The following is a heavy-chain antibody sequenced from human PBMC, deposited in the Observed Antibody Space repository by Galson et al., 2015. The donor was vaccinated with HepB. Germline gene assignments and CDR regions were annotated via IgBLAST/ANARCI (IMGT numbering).Heavy chain of an antibody. V-gene: IGHV3-30*04. J-gene: IGHJ4*02. CDR2: ISYDGSNT. Sequence: SLRLSCAASGFTFSRSAMLWVRQAPGKGLEWVALISYDGSNTYYADSVRGRFTISRDNSMNTLYLQMNGLRAVDTATYYCARGPANYVDYWGQGTLVTVSS. CDR3: ARGPANYVDY. D-gene: IGHD3-10*02. CDR1: GFTFSRSA.